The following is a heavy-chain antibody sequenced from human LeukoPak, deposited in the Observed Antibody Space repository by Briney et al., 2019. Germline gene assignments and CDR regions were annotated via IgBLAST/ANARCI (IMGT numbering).Heavy chain of an antibody. CDR3: ARVRGGRSWYYYGMDV. CDR2: IYENGGTT. Sequence: TGGSLRLSCVGSGFTFRSHAMSWVRQAPEKGLEFVSGIYENGGTTYYADSVKGQFTISRDNSKDRLYLQMNSLRPEDTAMYYCARVRGGRSWYYYGMDVWGRGTTVTVSS. J-gene: IGHJ6*02. D-gene: IGHD3-16*01. CDR1: GFTFRSHA. V-gene: IGHV3-23*01.